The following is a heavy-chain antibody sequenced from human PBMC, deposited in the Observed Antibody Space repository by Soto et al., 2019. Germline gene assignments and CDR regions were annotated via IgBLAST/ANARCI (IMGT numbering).Heavy chain of an antibody. Sequence: QVQLVQSGAEEKKPGASVKVSCKASGYTFTSYATHWVRQAPGQRLEWMGWIHAGNGNTKYSQKFQGRVTLTRDTSASTAYMELSSLRSEATAVYSCARRIVVVTALDYWGQGTLVPVSS. CDR2: IHAGNGNT. D-gene: IGHD2-21*02. CDR3: ARRIVVVTALDY. V-gene: IGHV1-3*05. CDR1: GYTFTSYA. J-gene: IGHJ4*02.